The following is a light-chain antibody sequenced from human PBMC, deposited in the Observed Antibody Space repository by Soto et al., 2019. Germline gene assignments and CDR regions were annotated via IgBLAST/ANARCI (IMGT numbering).Light chain of an antibody. J-gene: IGKJ1*01. CDR2: VTS. CDR3: QQTFSAPGT. V-gene: IGKV1-39*01. Sequence: DIQMTQSPSSLSASVGDRVSVTCRTSQNIIKFLNWYQEKPGKAPKVLIYVTSNLENGVPSRFSGSGSGTHFTLSISSLQPEDFATYYCQQTFSAPGTFGPGTRVEVK. CDR1: QNIIKF.